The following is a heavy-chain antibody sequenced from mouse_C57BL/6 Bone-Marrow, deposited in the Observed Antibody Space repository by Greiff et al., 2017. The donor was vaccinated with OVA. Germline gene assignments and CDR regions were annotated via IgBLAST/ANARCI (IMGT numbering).Heavy chain of an antibody. Sequence: VQLQQPGAELVKPGASVKLSCKASGYTFTSYCMHWVKQRPGQGLEWIGMIHPNSGSTNYNEKFKSKATLTVDKSSSTAYMQLSSLTSEDSAVYYCARRYYGSSYWYFDVWGTGTTVTVSS. CDR1: GYTFTSYC. D-gene: IGHD1-1*01. J-gene: IGHJ1*03. V-gene: IGHV1-64*01. CDR2: IHPNSGST. CDR3: ARRYYGSSYWYFDV.